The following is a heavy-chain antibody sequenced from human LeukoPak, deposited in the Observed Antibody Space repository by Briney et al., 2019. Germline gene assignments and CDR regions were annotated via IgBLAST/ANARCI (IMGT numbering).Heavy chain of an antibody. J-gene: IGHJ4*02. D-gene: IGHD5-24*01. CDR2: IYYSGST. Sequence: SETLSLTCTVSGYSISSGYYWGWIRQPPGKGLEWIGSIYYSGSTYYNPSLKSRVTISVDTSKNQFSLKLSSVTAADTAVYYCARVGDVLPPTHFDYWGQGTLVTVSS. V-gene: IGHV4-38-2*02. CDR1: GYSISSGYY. CDR3: ARVGDVLPPTHFDY.